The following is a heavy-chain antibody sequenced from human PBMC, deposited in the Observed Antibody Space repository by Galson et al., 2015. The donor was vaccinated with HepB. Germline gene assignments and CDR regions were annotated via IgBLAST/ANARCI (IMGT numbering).Heavy chain of an antibody. CDR2: VSYDGSKT. V-gene: IGHV3-30*04. Sequence: SLRLSCAASGFTFSLYAMNWVRQTPDKGLEWLALVSYDGSKTYYADSVKGRFSISRDNSKNTLYLQLNSLRTEDTAVYYCAKDRYSSKWGHLLWGQGTLVTVSS. D-gene: IGHD6-13*01. CDR3: AKDRYSSKWGHLL. CDR1: GFTFSLYA. J-gene: IGHJ4*02.